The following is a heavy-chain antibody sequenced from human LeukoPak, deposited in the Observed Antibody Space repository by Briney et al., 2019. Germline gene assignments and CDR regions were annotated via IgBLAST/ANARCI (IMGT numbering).Heavy chain of an antibody. V-gene: IGHV3-23*01. J-gene: IGHJ2*01. D-gene: IGHD7-27*01. Sequence: GGSLRLSCAASGFTFSSYGMTWVRQAPGEGLEWVSSVSGSGDITHYADSVKGRFTISRDNSKNTVYMQMNTLRVEDTAVYYCAKVNWGLWYFDLWGRGTLVTVSS. CDR1: GFTFSSYG. CDR3: AKVNWGLWYFDL. CDR2: VSGSGDIT.